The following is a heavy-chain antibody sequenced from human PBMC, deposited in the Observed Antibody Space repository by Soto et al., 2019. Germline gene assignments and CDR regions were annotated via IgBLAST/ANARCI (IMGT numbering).Heavy chain of an antibody. V-gene: IGHV4-4*07. CDR3: GRESGETWDYEAS. J-gene: IGHJ5*02. CDR2: LNTYGNT. Sequence: PSETLSLTCTVSGGSISSYRWSWIRQPAGKGLEWIGRLNTYGNTHYNTSLKSRVTVSVDTSRNQFFLTLRSVTAADSAVYHCGRESGETWDYEASWGQGTPVTVSS. CDR1: GGSISSYR. D-gene: IGHD1-7*01.